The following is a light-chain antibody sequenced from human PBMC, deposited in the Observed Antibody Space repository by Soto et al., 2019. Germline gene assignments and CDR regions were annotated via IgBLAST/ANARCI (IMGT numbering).Light chain of an antibody. CDR1: QSVSSNY. V-gene: IGKV3-20*01. CDR2: GAS. Sequence: EIVLTQSPGTLSLSPGERATLSCRASQSVSSNYLAWYQRKPGQAPRLLIYGASSRAIDIPNRFRGSGSGTDFTLTITRLEPEDFAVYYCQQYGSSPPTFGQGTKVE. CDR3: QQYGSSPPT. J-gene: IGKJ1*01.